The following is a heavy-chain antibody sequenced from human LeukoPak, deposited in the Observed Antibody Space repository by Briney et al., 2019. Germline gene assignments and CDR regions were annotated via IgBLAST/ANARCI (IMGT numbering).Heavy chain of an antibody. CDR3: ASENAARAFDI. CDR1: GFTFSSYS. V-gene: IGHV3-48*01. CDR2: ISSSSSTI. Sequence: GGSLRPSCAASGFTFSSYSMNWARQAPGKGLEWVSYISSSSSTIYYADSVKGRFTISRDNAKNSLYLQMNSLRAEDTAVYYCASENAARAFDIWGQGTMVTVSS. J-gene: IGHJ3*02. D-gene: IGHD2-2*01.